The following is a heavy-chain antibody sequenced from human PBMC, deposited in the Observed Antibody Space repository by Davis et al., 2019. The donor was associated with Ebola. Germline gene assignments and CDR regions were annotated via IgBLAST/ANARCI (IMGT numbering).Heavy chain of an antibody. Sequence: GESLKISCKGSGYSFNTYWIAWVRQMPGKGLEWMGIIYPGDSDTRYSPSFQGQVTISADKSISTAYLQWSSLKASDTAMYYCARQGSFYYYYYGMDVWGQGTTVTVSS. CDR1: GYSFNTYW. D-gene: IGHD3-10*01. V-gene: IGHV5-51*01. CDR3: ARQGSFYYYYYGMDV. J-gene: IGHJ6*02. CDR2: IYPGDSDT.